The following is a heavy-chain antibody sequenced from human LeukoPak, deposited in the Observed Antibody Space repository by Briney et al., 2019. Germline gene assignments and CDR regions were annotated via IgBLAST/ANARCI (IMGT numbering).Heavy chain of an antibody. CDR2: INPNGGTT. CDR1: GYTFTSYY. V-gene: IGHV1-46*01. Sequence: PGASVKVSCKASGYTFTSYYMHWVRQAPGQGLEWVGIINPNGGTTTYAQRFQGKVTMTRDTSTRTYFMELSSLRSEDTALYYCARGFFYGGNERGLDYWGQGTLVTVSS. J-gene: IGHJ4*02. CDR3: ARGFFYGGNERGLDY. D-gene: IGHD4-23*01.